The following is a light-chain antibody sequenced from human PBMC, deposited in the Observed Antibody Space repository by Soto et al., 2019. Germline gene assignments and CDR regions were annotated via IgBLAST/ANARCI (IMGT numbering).Light chain of an antibody. V-gene: IGLV2-11*01. CDR2: DVN. Sequence: QSALTQPRSVSGSPGQSVTISCTGTSSDVGGYKYVSWYQQYPGKAPQLMIYDVNERPSGVPYRFSGSKSGNTASLTISGLQAEDEADYYCCSYAGTYTWVFGGGTKGTVL. CDR3: CSYAGTYTWV. J-gene: IGLJ3*02. CDR1: SSDVGGYKY.